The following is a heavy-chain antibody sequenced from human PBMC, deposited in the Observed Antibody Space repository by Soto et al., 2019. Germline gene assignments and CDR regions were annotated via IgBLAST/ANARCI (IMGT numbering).Heavy chain of an antibody. CDR3: ARSYCSSTSCYRPGWFDP. Sequence: QVQLVQSGAEVKKPGSSVKVSCKASGGTFSSYAISWVRQAPGQGLEWMGGIIPIFGTANYAQKFQGRVTITADDSTSTAYMGLSSLRSEDTAVYYCARSYCSSTSCYRPGWFDPWGQGTLVTVSS. CDR2: IIPIFGTA. J-gene: IGHJ5*02. CDR1: GGTFSSYA. D-gene: IGHD2-2*01. V-gene: IGHV1-69*01.